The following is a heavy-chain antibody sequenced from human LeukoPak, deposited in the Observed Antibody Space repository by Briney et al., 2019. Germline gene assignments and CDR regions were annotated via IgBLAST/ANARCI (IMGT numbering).Heavy chain of an antibody. D-gene: IGHD6-6*01. J-gene: IGHJ4*02. CDR3: ANSPWSYSSSGIEDY. Sequence: GGSLRLSCAASGFTFSSYAMSWVRQAPGKGLEWVSAISGSGGSTYYADSVKGRFTISRDNSKNTLYLQMNSLRAEDTAVYYCANSPWSYSSSGIEDYWGQGTLVTVSS. V-gene: IGHV3-23*01. CDR1: GFTFSSYA. CDR2: ISGSGGST.